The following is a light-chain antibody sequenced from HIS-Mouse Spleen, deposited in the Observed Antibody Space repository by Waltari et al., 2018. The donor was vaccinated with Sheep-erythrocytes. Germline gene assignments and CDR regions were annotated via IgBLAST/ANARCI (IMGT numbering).Light chain of an antibody. V-gene: IGLV2-8*01. Sequence: QSALTQPPSASGSPGQSVTISCTGTSSDVGGYNYVSWYQQHPGKAPKLMIYDVSKRPSGVPDRFSGSKSGNTASPTISGLQAEDEADYYCCSYAGSYNHVFATGTKVTVL. J-gene: IGLJ1*01. CDR3: CSYAGSYNHV. CDR2: DVS. CDR1: SSDVGGYNY.